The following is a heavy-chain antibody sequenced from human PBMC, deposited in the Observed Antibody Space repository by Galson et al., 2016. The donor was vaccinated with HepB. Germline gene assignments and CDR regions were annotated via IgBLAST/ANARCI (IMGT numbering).Heavy chain of an antibody. V-gene: IGHV3-33*01. CDR1: GFTFRNYG. CDR3: STENHGIAVAALDY. Sequence: SLRLSCAASGFTFRNYGMHWVRQAPGKGLEWVAGIWFDGSYKYYTDSVKGRFTISRDNSKNTLYLHMSGLRAADTAVYYFSTENHGIAVAALDYWGQGTLVTVSS. J-gene: IGHJ4*02. CDR2: IWFDGSYK. D-gene: IGHD6-19*01.